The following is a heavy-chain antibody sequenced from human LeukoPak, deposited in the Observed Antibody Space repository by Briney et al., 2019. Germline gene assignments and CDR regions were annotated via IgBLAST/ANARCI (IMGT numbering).Heavy chain of an antibody. Sequence: SETLSLTCTVSGGSISSYYWSWIRQPPGKGLEWIGYIYYSGSTNYNPSLKSRVTISVDTSKNQFSLKLSSVTAADTAVYYCAREKYGGGYNWFDPWGQGTLVTVSS. CDR2: IYYSGST. D-gene: IGHD2-8*01. J-gene: IGHJ5*02. V-gene: IGHV4-59*01. CDR1: GGSISSYY. CDR3: AREKYGGGYNWFDP.